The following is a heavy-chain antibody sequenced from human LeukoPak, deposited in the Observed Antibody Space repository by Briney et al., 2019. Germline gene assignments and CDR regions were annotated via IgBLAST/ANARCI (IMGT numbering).Heavy chain of an antibody. J-gene: IGHJ6*03. CDR2: IYDTGST. D-gene: IGHD1-26*01. Sequence: SETLSLTCSVSGAYISTYYWNWIRQPPGKGLEWIGYIYDTGSTFYNPSLKSRVTISADTSKNQVSLKLSSVTAADTAVYYCAKGYSVDMDVWGKGTTVTVSS. V-gene: IGHV4-59*01. CDR1: GAYISTYY. CDR3: AKGYSVDMDV.